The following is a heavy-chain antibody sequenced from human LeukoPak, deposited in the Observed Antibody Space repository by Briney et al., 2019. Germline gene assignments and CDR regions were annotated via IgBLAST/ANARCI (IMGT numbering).Heavy chain of an antibody. V-gene: IGHV1-69*04. D-gene: IGHD2-15*01. CDR2: IIPILGIA. Sequence: SVTVSCTASGGTFSIYAISWVRQAPGQGLEWMGRIIPILGIANYEQKFQGGVTITADKSTSTAYMELSSLRSEDTAVYYCASPEDCSGGSCYSPGDYWGQGTLVTVSS. CDR3: ASPEDCSGGSCYSPGDY. CDR1: GGTFSIYA. J-gene: IGHJ4*02.